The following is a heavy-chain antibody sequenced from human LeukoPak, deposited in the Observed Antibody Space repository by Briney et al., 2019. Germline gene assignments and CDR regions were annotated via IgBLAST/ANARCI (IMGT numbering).Heavy chain of an antibody. CDR2: IKLDGSEK. J-gene: IGHJ4*02. D-gene: IGHD6-13*01. V-gene: IGHV3-7*01. CDR3: ARISSSYYFFDS. CDR1: GFTFSSYW. Sequence: GGSLRLSCAASGFTFSSYWMTWVRQAPGKGLEWVANIKLDGSEKYYVDSVKGRFTISRDNAKNSLFLQMNSLSAEDTAVYYCARISSSYYFFDSWGQGTLVTASS.